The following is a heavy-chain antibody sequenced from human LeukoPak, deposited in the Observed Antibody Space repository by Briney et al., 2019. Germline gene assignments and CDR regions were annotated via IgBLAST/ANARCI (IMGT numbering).Heavy chain of an antibody. V-gene: IGHV3-30*18. CDR3: AKHLGYSGYSGPYYYYGMDL. CDR2: ISYDGSNK. CDR1: GFTFSSYG. D-gene: IGHD5-12*01. Sequence: GESLTLSCAASGFTFSSYGMHWVRQAPRKGLEWVAVISYDGSNKYYADSVKGRFTISRDNSKHTLYLQMNSLRAEDTAVYYCAKHLGYSGYSGPYYYYGMDLWGQGTTVTVSS. J-gene: IGHJ6*02.